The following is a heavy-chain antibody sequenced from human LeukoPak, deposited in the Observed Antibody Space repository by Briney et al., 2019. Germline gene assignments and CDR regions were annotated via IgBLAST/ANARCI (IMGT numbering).Heavy chain of an antibody. CDR3: AKDHLWELYFDY. CDR1: GFTFSSYA. V-gene: IGHV3-23*01. Sequence: GGSLRLSCAASGFTFSSYAMSWVRQTPGKGLEWVSAISGSGGSTYYADSVKGRFTISRDNSKNTLYLQVNSLRAEDTAVYYCAKDHLWELYFDYWGQGTLVTVSS. D-gene: IGHD1-26*01. J-gene: IGHJ4*02. CDR2: ISGSGGST.